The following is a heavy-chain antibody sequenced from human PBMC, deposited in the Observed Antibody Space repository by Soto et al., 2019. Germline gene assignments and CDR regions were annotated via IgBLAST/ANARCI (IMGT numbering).Heavy chain of an antibody. CDR3: ARFNPMYYYDSSGSFDY. D-gene: IGHD3-22*01. Sequence: SETLSLTCTVSGGSISSYYWSWIRQPPGKGLEWIGYIYYSGSTNYNPSLKSRVTLSVDTSKNQFSLKLSSVTAADTAVYYCARFNPMYYYDSSGSFDYWGQGTLVTVSS. J-gene: IGHJ4*02. CDR1: GGSISSYY. V-gene: IGHV4-59*01. CDR2: IYYSGST.